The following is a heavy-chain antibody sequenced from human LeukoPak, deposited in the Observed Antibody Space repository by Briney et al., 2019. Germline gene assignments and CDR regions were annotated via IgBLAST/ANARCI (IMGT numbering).Heavy chain of an antibody. CDR1: GGFISSSSYY. CDR2: IYYSGST. CDR3: ARAGGVLYGWFDP. Sequence: SETLSLTCTVSGGFISSSSYYWGWIRQPPGKGLEWIGSIYYSGSTYYNPSLKSRVTISVDTSKNQFSLKLSSVTAADTAVYYCARAGGVLYGWFDPWGQGTLVTVSS. D-gene: IGHD3-16*01. V-gene: IGHV4-39*07. J-gene: IGHJ5*02.